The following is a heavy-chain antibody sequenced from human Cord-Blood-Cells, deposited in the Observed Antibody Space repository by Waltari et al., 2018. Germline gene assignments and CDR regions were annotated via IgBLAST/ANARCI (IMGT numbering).Heavy chain of an antibody. J-gene: IGHJ3*02. V-gene: IGHV4-30-4*01. CDR1: GGSISSGDYY. CDR3: ASSAVTTGAFDI. Sequence: TCTVSGGSISSGDYYWSWIRQPPGKGLEWIGYIYYSGSTYYNPSLKSRVTISVDTSKNQFSLKLSPVTAADTAVYYCASSAVTTGAFDIWGQGTMVTVSS. D-gene: IGHD4-17*01. CDR2: IYYSGST.